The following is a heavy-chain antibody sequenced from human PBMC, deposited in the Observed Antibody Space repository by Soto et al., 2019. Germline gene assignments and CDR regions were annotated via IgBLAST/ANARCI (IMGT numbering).Heavy chain of an antibody. CDR1: GGSISSSKW. V-gene: IGHV4-4*02. Sequence: SETLSLTCAVSGGSISSSKWWSWVRQPPGKGLEWIGEIYHSGTTNYNPSLKSRVTISVDKSKNELSLNLSSVTAADTAVYYCARDRIPTGMDVWGQGTTVTVSS. CDR2: IYHSGTT. CDR3: ARDRIPTGMDV. J-gene: IGHJ6*02.